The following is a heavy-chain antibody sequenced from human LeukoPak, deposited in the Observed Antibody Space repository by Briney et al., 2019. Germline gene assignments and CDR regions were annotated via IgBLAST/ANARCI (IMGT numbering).Heavy chain of an antibody. CDR2: ISYDGSNK. CDR3: ARDAVAGGDY. V-gene: IGHV3-30-3*01. CDR1: GFTFSSYA. J-gene: IGHJ4*02. Sequence: GGSLRLSCAASGFTFSSYAMHWVRQAPGKGLEWVAVISYDGSNKYYADSVKGRFTISGDNSKNTLYLQMNSLRAEDTAVYYCARDAVAGGDYWGQGTLVTVSS. D-gene: IGHD6-19*01.